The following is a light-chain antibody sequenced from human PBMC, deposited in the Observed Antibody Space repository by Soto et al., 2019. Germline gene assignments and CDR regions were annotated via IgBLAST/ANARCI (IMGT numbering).Light chain of an antibody. J-gene: IGLJ1*01. CDR3: CSLTTSHTYV. Sequence: QSALTQPASVSGSPGQSITISCTGTSSDIGPYDYVSWYQKHPGKAPKLMIYHVTYRPSGVSNRYSGSKSGNSASLTISGLQADDEADYYCCSLTTSHTYVFGSGTKVTVL. CDR1: SSDIGPYDY. CDR2: HVT. V-gene: IGLV2-14*03.